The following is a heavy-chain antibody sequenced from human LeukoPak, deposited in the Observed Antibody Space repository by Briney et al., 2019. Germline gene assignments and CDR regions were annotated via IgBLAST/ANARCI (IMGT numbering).Heavy chain of an antibody. CDR2: ISSSSSTI. J-gene: IGHJ3*02. D-gene: IGHD4-17*01. V-gene: IGHV3-48*01. CDR3: ARDTGDYNAFDI. CDR1: GGSISSSS. Sequence: ETLSLTCTVSGGSISSSSYYWGWIRQPPGKGLEWVSYISSSSSTIYYADSVKGRFTISRDNAKNSLYLQMNSLRAEDTAVYYCARDTGDYNAFDIWGQGTMVTVSS.